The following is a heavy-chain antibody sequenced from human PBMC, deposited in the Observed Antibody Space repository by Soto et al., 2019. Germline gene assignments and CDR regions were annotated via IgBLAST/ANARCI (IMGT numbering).Heavy chain of an antibody. V-gene: IGHV3-30-3*01. CDR3: ARDRDIVVVVADHDAFDI. CDR2: ISYDGSNK. CDR1: GFTFSSYA. D-gene: IGHD2-15*01. J-gene: IGHJ3*02. Sequence: QVQLVESGGGVVQSGRSLRLSCAASGFTFSSYAMHWVRQAPGKGLEWVAVISYDGSNKYYADSVKGRFTISRDNSKNTLYLQMNSLRAEDTAVYYCARDRDIVVVVADHDAFDIWGQGTMVTVSS.